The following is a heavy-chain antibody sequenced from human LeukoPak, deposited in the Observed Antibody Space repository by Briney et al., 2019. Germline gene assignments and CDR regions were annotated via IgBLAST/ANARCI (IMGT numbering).Heavy chain of an antibody. V-gene: IGHV3-13*01. CDR1: GFTFSRYD. Sequence: GGSLRLSCAASGFTFSRYDMHWVRQATGKGLEWVSAIDTAGDTDYPGSVKGRFTISRENAKNSLYLQMNSLRAADTAVYYCAREFNSNSPEGMDVWGQGTTVTVSS. D-gene: IGHD4-4*01. CDR2: IDTAGDT. J-gene: IGHJ6*02. CDR3: AREFNSNSPEGMDV.